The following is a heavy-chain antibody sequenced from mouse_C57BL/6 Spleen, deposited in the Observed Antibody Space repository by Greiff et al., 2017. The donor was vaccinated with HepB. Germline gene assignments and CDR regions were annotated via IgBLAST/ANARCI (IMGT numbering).Heavy chain of an antibody. CDR1: GFNIKNTY. CDR3: ARGYGSSYWYFDV. V-gene: IGHV14-3*01. Sequence: EVQLQQSVAELVRPGASVKLSCTASGFNIKNTYMHWVKQRPEQGLEWIGRIDPANGNTKYAPKFQGKGTITADTSSNTAYLTLSSLTSEDTAIYYCARGYGSSYWYFDVWGTGTTVTVSS. J-gene: IGHJ1*03. CDR2: IDPANGNT. D-gene: IGHD1-1*01.